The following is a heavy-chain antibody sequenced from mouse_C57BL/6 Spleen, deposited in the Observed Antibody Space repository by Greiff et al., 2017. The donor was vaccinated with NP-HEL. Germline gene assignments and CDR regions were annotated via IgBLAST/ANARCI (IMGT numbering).Heavy chain of an antibody. CDR2: IDPSDSYT. J-gene: IGHJ3*01. V-gene: IGHV1-69*01. Sequence: QVQLQQPGAELVMPGASVKLSCKASGYTFTSYWMHWVKQRPGQGLEWIGEIDPSDSYTNYNQKFKGKSTLTVDKSSSTAYMQLSSLTSEDSAVDYCARLDDGYPFAYWGQGTLVTVSA. CDR1: GYTFTSYW. CDR3: ARLDDGYPFAY. D-gene: IGHD2-3*01.